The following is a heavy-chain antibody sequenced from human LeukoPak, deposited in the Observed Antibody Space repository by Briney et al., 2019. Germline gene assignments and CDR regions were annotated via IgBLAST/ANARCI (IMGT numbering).Heavy chain of an antibody. D-gene: IGHD3-9*01. CDR3: ARDNPSVLRYFDWLLEDYYYYYYLDV. Sequence: MPSQTLPLTCTVSGGSISSGSYYWSWIRQPAGKGLEWIGRIYTSGSTNYNPSLKSRVTISVDTSKNQFSLKLSSVTAADTAVYYCARDNPSVLRYFDWLLEDYYYYYYLDVWGKGTTVTVSS. CDR2: IYTSGST. V-gene: IGHV4-61*02. J-gene: IGHJ6*03. CDR1: GGSISSGSYY.